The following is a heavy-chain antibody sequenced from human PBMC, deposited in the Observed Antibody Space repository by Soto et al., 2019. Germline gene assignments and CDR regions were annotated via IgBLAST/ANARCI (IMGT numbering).Heavy chain of an antibody. V-gene: IGHV3-23*01. CDR3: AKDSYQYYDFWSGYSTGNWFDP. J-gene: IGHJ5*02. D-gene: IGHD3-3*01. Sequence: GGSLRLSCAASGFTFSSYAMSWVRQAPGKGLELVSAVSGRGGSTYYADSVKGRFTISRDNSKNTLYLQMNSLRAEDTAVYYCAKDSYQYYDFWSGYSTGNWFDPWGQGTLVTVSS. CDR1: GFTFSSYA. CDR2: VSGRGGST.